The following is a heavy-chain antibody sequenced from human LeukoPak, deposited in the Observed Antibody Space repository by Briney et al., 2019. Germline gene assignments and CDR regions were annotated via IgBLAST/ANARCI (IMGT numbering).Heavy chain of an antibody. CDR3: AKDQGYSSSWYDY. Sequence: GGSLRLSCAASGFTFSSYGMHWVRQAPGKGLEWVAFIRYDGSNKYYADSVKCRFTISRDNSKNTLYLQMNSLRAEDTAVYYCAKDQGYSSSWYDYWGQGTLVTVSS. CDR1: GFTFSSYG. D-gene: IGHD6-13*01. CDR2: IRYDGSNK. J-gene: IGHJ4*02. V-gene: IGHV3-30*02.